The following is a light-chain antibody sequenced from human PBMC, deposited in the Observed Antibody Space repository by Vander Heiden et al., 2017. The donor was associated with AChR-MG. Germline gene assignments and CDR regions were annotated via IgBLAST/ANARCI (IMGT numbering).Light chain of an antibody. J-gene: IGLJ7*01. CDR2: SNN. V-gene: IGLV1-44*01. CDR3: AAWDDRLNGAV. Sequence: QSVLTQPPSASGTPGQRVIISCSGSSSNIGSNTVNWYQQLPGTAPKLRIYSNNQRPSGVPDRFSGSKSGTSASLAISGLQSEDEADYYCAAWDDRLNGAVFGGGTQLTVL. CDR1: SSNIGSNT.